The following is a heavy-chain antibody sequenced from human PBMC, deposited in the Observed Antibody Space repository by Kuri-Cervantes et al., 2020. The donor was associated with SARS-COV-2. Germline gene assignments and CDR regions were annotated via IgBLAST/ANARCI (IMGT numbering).Heavy chain of an antibody. CDR3: ARVAGEGPIYYYYMDV. V-gene: IGHV3-21*01. Sequence: GESLKISCAASGFTFSSYSMNWVRQAPGKALEWVSSISGSESYKYYADSMKGRFTISRDNAKNSLYLQINSLRGEDTAVYYCARVAGEGPIYYYYMDVWGKGTTVTVSS. D-gene: IGHD2-21*01. CDR1: GFTFSSYS. CDR2: ISGSESYK. J-gene: IGHJ6*03.